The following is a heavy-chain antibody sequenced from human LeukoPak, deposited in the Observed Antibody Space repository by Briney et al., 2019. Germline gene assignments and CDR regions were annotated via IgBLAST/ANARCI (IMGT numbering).Heavy chain of an antibody. CDR1: GGSISSYY. Sequence: SETLSLTRTVSGGSISSYYWSWLRQPPGKGLEWIGYIYYSGSTNYNPSLKSRVTISVDTSKNQFSLKLSSVTAADTAVYYCARDDTIFGVVNPRNNAFDIWGQGTMVTVSS. J-gene: IGHJ3*02. CDR3: ARDDTIFGVVNPRNNAFDI. V-gene: IGHV4-59*01. D-gene: IGHD3-3*01. CDR2: IYYSGST.